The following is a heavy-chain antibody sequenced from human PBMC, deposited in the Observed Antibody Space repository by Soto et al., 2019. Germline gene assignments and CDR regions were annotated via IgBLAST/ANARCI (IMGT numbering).Heavy chain of an antibody. Sequence: QVRLVQSGTVVTEPGASVKVSCKASGYTFSTYYISWVRQAPGQGLHWLGWISGFNGNTFSPQEVQDKVVMTMDTSTTTDYMELTSLSAADTAVYYCARDDAISGRARAFDGWGQGTLVIVSS. D-gene: IGHD6-25*01. CDR1: GYTFSTYY. J-gene: IGHJ3*01. CDR3: ARDDAISGRARAFDG. V-gene: IGHV1-18*01. CDR2: ISGFNGNT.